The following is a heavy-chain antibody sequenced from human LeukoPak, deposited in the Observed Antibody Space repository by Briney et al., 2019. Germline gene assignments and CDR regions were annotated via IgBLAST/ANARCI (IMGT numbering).Heavy chain of an antibody. Sequence: ASVKVSCKASGYTFTSYGISWVRQAPGQGLEWMGWISAYNGNTNYAQKLQGRVTMTTDTSTSTAHLELRSLRSDDTAVYYCARDPSITMVRGVIENTWFDPWGQGTLVTVSS. V-gene: IGHV1-18*01. CDR2: ISAYNGNT. J-gene: IGHJ5*02. D-gene: IGHD3-10*01. CDR1: GYTFTSYG. CDR3: ARDPSITMVRGVIENTWFDP.